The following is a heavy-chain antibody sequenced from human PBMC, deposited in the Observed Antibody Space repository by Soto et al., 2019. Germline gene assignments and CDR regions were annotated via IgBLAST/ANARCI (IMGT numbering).Heavy chain of an antibody. V-gene: IGHV7-4-1*01. CDR1: GYTFTSYA. CDR2: INTNTGNP. CDR3: ARDYYDSSGYYQNFDY. J-gene: IGHJ4*02. Sequence: GASVKVSCKASGYTFTSYAMNWVRQAPGQGLEWMGWINTNTGNPTYAQGFTGRFVFSLDTSVSTAYLQICSLEAEDTAVYYCARDYYDSSGYYQNFDYWGQGTLVTVSS. D-gene: IGHD3-22*01.